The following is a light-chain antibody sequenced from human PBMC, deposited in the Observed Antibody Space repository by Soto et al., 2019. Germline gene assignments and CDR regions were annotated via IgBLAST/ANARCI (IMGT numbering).Light chain of an antibody. CDR3: QHVGGPPRT. CDR1: QSVSSSY. J-gene: IGKJ1*01. Sequence: EIALTQSPGTLSLSPGERATLSCRASQSVSSSYLAWYQQKPGQAPRLLIYGASTRATGIPDRFSGSGSGTDFTLTIIRLEPEDAAVYYCQHVGGPPRTFGQGTRVEIK. CDR2: GAS. V-gene: IGKV3-20*01.